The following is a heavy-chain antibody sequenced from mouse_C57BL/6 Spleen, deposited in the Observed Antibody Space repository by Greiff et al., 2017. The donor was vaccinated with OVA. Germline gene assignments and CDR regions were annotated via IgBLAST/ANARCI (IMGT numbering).Heavy chain of an antibody. CDR1: GYTFTSYW. CDR3: ARCVTTVVAEAMDY. CDR2: IHPNSGST. D-gene: IGHD1-1*01. V-gene: IGHV1-64*01. J-gene: IGHJ4*01. Sequence: QVQLQQPGAELVKPGASVKLSCKASGYTFTSYWMHWVKQRPGQGLEWIGMIHPNSGSTNYNEKFKSKATLTVDKSSSTAYMQLSSLTSEDSAVYDCARCVTTVVAEAMDYWGQGTSVTVSS.